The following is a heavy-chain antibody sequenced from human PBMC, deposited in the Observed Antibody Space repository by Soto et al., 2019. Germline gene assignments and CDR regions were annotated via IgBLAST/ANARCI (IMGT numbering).Heavy chain of an antibody. CDR3: ARSSTMVRGVSWFDP. Sequence: QVQLLQSGGEVKKPGASVKVSCKASGYTFTSYYMHWVRQAPGQGLEWMGIINPSGGSTSYAQKFQCRVNMTRDTSTSTVYMELSSLRSEDTAVYYCARSSTMVRGVSWFDPWGQGTLVTVSS. J-gene: IGHJ5*02. CDR1: GYTFTSYY. CDR2: INPSGGST. V-gene: IGHV1-46*01. D-gene: IGHD3-10*01.